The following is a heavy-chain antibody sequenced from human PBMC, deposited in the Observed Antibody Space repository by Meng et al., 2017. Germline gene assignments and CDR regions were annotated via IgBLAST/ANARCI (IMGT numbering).Heavy chain of an antibody. D-gene: IGHD2-15*01. V-gene: IGHV4-34*01. J-gene: IGHJ4*02. CDR2: INHSGST. CDR3: ARGLGYCSGGSSC. Sequence: QVQRQQGGAGLLMPSETMSRTCAVYGGAFSGYYWRWIRQPPGKGLEWIGEINHSGSTNYNPSLKSRVTISVDTSKNQFSLKLSSVTAADTAVYYCARGLGYCSGGSSCWGQGTLVTVSS. CDR1: GGAFSGYY.